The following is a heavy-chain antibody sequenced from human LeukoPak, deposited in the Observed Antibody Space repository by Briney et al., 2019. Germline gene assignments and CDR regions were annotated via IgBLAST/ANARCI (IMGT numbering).Heavy chain of an antibody. V-gene: IGHV6-1*01. Sequence: SQTLSLTCAISGDSVSRNSAAWYWLRQSPSRGLEWLGRTYYRSKWYNDYAVSVKSRININPDTSKNQFSLQLNSLIPEDTAVYYCARDPDPFSRLSVFDIWGQGTMVTVSS. CDR2: TYYRSKWYN. D-gene: IGHD3-16*02. J-gene: IGHJ3*02. CDR3: ARDPDPFSRLSVFDI. CDR1: GDSVSRNSAA.